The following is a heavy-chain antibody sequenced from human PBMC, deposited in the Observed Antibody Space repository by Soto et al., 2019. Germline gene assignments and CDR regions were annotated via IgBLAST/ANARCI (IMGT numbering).Heavy chain of an antibody. Sequence: QTGGSLRLSCAASGFTFSSYWMHWVRQAPGKGLVWVSRINSDGSSTSYADSVKGRFTISRDNAKNTLYLQMNSLRAEDTAVYYCARDGHLHDYSNYYYYGMDVWGQGTTVTVSS. CDR1: GFTFSSYW. CDR3: ARDGHLHDYSNYYYYGMDV. J-gene: IGHJ6*02. CDR2: INSDGSST. D-gene: IGHD4-4*01. V-gene: IGHV3-74*01.